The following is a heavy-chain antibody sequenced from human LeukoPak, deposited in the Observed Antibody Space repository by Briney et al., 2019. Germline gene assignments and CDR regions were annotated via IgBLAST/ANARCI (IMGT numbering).Heavy chain of an antibody. CDR1: GFTFDDYA. Sequence: GGSLRLSCAASGFTFDDYAMHWVRQAPGKGLEWVSGISWNSGSIGYADSVKGRFTISRDNAKNSLYLQMNSLRAEDTAVYYCARDPFPRSSTSCYADYWGQGTLVTVSS. D-gene: IGHD2-2*01. CDR2: ISWNSGSI. V-gene: IGHV3-9*01. CDR3: ARDPFPRSSTSCYADY. J-gene: IGHJ4*02.